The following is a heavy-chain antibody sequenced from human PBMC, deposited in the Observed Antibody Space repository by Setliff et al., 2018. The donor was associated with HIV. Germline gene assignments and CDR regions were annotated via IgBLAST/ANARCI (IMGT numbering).Heavy chain of an antibody. Sequence: SETLSLTCAVYGGSFSGYYWSWIRQPPGKGLEWIGEVTHSGRTNYNPSLESRVTTSVDTSKKQFSLRPTSVTAADTAVYYCARGVRDNSGWSSYYFDYWGQGTLVTAS. D-gene: IGHD6-19*01. V-gene: IGHV4-34*01. J-gene: IGHJ4*02. CDR2: VTHSGRT. CDR1: GGSFSGYY. CDR3: ARGVRDNSGWSSYYFDY.